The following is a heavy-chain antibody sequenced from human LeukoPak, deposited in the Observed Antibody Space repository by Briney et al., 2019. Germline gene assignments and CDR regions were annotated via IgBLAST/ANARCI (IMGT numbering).Heavy chain of an antibody. CDR3: ARGRRRDGYEKSDFDY. Sequence: PGGSLRLSCAASGFTFSSYAMHWVRQAPGKGLEWVAVISHDGSNKYYADSVKGRFTISRDNSKNTLYLQMNSLRAEDTAVYYCARGRRRDGYEKSDFDYWGQGTLVTVSS. J-gene: IGHJ4*02. CDR1: GFTFSSYA. D-gene: IGHD5-24*01. V-gene: IGHV3-30-3*01. CDR2: ISHDGSNK.